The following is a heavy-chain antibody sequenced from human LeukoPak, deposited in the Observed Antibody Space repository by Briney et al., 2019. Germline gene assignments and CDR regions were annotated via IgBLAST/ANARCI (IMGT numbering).Heavy chain of an antibody. CDR2: ISAGGAGT. D-gene: IGHD2-21*01. Sequence: GGSLRLSCAASGFTFSSYAMNWVRQAPGKGLEWVSTISAGGAGTYYADSVKGRFTISRDNSKNTLYLQMNSLRAEDTAVYYCARDPSLGGDRYFDLWGRGTLVTVSS. V-gene: IGHV3-23*01. CDR1: GFTFSSYA. CDR3: ARDPSLGGDRYFDL. J-gene: IGHJ2*01.